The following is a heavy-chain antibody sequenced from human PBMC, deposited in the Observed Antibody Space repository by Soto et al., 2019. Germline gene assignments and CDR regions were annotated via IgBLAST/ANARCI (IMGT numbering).Heavy chain of an antibody. CDR3: EREGQRRRMDV. D-gene: IGHD6-25*01. CDR2: IIPIFGTA. V-gene: IGHV1-69*12. J-gene: IGHJ6*02. Sequence: QVQLVQSGAEVKKPGSSVKVSCKASGGTFSSYAISWVRQAPGQGLEWMGGIIPIFGTANYAQKLQGRVTITADESTSTPYMELSSLRSEDTAVYYCEREGQRRRMDVWGQGTTVTVSS. CDR1: GGTFSSYA.